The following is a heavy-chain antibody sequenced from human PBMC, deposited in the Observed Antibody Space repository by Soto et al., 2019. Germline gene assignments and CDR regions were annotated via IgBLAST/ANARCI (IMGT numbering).Heavy chain of an antibody. D-gene: IGHD3-16*02. J-gene: IGHJ3*02. V-gene: IGHV3-23*01. CDR2: ISGSGGST. CDR3: AGGVMITFGGVIRASAAFDI. Sequence: GGSLRLSCATSGFTFSSYAMSWVRQAPGKGLEWVSAISGSGGSTYYADSVKGRFTISRDNSKNTLYLQMNSLRAEDTAVYYCAGGVMITFGGVIRASAAFDIWGQGTMVTV. CDR1: GFTFSSYA.